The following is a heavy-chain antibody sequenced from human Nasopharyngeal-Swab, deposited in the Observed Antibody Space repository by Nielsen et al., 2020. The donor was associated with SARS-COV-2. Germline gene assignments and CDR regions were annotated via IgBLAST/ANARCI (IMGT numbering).Heavy chain of an antibody. D-gene: IGHD2-15*01. V-gene: IGHV3-33*01. J-gene: IGHJ4*02. Sequence: WIRQPQGKGLEWVAVIWYDGSNKYYADSVKGRFTISRDNSKNTLYLQMNSLRAEDTAAYYCARESSWPKGGFDYWGQGTLVTVSS. CDR2: IWYDGSNK. CDR3: ARESSWPKGGFDY.